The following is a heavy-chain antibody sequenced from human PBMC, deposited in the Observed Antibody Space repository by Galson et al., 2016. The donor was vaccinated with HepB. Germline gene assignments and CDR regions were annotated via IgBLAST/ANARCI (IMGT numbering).Heavy chain of an antibody. J-gene: IGHJ4*01. V-gene: IGHV6-1*01. CDR2: TYFRSTWSS. Sequence: CAISGDSVSSSNAAWNWIRQSPSRGLEWLGRTYFRSTWSSDYAASVRSRLTIQSDMSKNQFSLHLRSTTPDDTAVYYCARDTATQPVYYFDFWGHGTQATVSP. CDR3: ARDTATQPVYYFDF. D-gene: IGHD1-1*01. CDR1: GDSVSSSNAA.